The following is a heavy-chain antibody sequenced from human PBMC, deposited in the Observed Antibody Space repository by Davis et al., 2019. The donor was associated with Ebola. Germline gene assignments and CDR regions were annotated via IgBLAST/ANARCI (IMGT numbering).Heavy chain of an antibody. CDR1: GFIFSDHY. V-gene: IGHV3-11*04. CDR3: VRGGYYFDP. J-gene: IGHJ5*02. CDR2: ISPTGSTI. D-gene: IGHD1-26*01. Sequence: GESLKISCAASGFIFSDHYMSWIRQSPGKGLEWISYISPTGSTIYYADSVKGQFTISRDNAKNSLYLQMNSLRVEDTALYYCVRGGYYFDPWGQGTLVTVSS.